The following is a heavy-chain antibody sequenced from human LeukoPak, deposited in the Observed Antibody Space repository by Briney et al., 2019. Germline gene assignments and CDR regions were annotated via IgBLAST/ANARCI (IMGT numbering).Heavy chain of an antibody. CDR1: AFTFRSYA. CDR2: VSVSGGST. D-gene: IGHD5-18*01. Sequence: GGSLRLSCVASAFTFRSYAMIWVRQAPGRGLEWVSTVSVSGGSTYYADSVKGRFTISRDNSKNTLYLQMNSLRAEDTAVYYCAKGAASRGYTYVANWGQGTLVSVSS. J-gene: IGHJ4*02. V-gene: IGHV3-23*01. CDR3: AKGAASRGYTYVAN.